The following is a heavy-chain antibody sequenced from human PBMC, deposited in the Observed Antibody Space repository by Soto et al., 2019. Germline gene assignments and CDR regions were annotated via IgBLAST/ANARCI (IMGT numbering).Heavy chain of an antibody. D-gene: IGHD6-13*01. V-gene: IGHV5-10-1*01. J-gene: IGHJ4*02. Sequence: EVQLVQSGAEVKKPGESLRISCKGSGYSFTSYWISWVRQMPGKGLEGTWRMDPSDSYTNYSPCFQGHVTISADKSISTAYLQWSSLKASDTAMYYCARLQAAAGDNDLTFDYWGQGTLVTVSS. CDR2: MDPSDSYT. CDR1: GYSFTSYW. CDR3: ARLQAAAGDNDLTFDY.